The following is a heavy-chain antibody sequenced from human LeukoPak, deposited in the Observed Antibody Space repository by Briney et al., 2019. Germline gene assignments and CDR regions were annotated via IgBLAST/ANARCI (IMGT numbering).Heavy chain of an antibody. D-gene: IGHD3-22*01. CDR2: IYYSGST. CDR1: GGSISSYY. CDR3: AREVKWFDAFDI. Sequence: SETLSLTCTVSGGSISSYYWSWIRQPPGKGLEWIGYIYYSGSTNYNPSLKSRVTISVDTSKNKFSLKLSSVTAADTAVYYCAREVKWFDAFDIWGQGTMVTVSS. J-gene: IGHJ3*02. V-gene: IGHV4-59*01.